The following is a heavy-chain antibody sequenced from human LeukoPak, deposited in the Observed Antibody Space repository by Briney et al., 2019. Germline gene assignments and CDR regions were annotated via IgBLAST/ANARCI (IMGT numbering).Heavy chain of an antibody. V-gene: IGHV3-23*01. D-gene: IGHD5-12*01. Sequence: GGSLRLSCAASGFTFSSYAMSWVRQAPGKGLEWVSAISGSGGSAYYADSVKGRFTISRDNSKNTLYLQMNSLRAEDTAVYYCAKGRFSGYDYLFYYYGMDVWGQGTSVSVSS. CDR2: ISGSGGSA. CDR3: AKGRFSGYDYLFYYYGMDV. CDR1: GFTFSSYA. J-gene: IGHJ6*02.